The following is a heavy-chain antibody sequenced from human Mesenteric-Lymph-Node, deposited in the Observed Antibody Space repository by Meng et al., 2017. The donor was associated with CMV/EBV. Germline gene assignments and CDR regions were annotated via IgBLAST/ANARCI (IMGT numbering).Heavy chain of an antibody. J-gene: IGHJ6*02. CDR2: ISYPREEV. CDR3: VRDASGYNDYYAMDV. Sequence: GESLKISCAASGFSLSSYGMHWVRQAPGKGLEWVAVISYPREEVTYSDSVKGRFTISRDNAKNTLYLQMDSLRAEDTAVYYCVRDASGYNDYYAMDVWGQGTTVTVSS. CDR1: GFSLSSYG. V-gene: IGHV3-33*05. D-gene: IGHD3-9*01.